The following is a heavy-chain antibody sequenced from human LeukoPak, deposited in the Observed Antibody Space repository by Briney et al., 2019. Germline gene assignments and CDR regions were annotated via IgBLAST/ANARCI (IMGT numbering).Heavy chain of an antibody. J-gene: IGHJ4*02. Sequence: GGSLRLSCAASGFTLRSYWMHWVRQAPGKGLVWVSHINGDGSSTNYADSVKGRFTISRDNARNTLYLQMSSLRAEDTAVYYCARDVGTSGRSSWYKDLDYWGQGTLVTVSS. CDR1: GFTLRSYW. CDR2: INGDGSST. V-gene: IGHV3-74*01. D-gene: IGHD6-13*01. CDR3: ARDVGTSGRSSWYKDLDY.